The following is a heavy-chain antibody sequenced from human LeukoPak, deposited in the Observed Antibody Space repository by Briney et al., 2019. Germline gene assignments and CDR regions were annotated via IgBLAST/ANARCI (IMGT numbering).Heavy chain of an antibody. V-gene: IGHV3-23*01. D-gene: IGHD6-19*01. Sequence: GGSLRLSCAASGFTFSSYGMSWVRQAPGKGLEWVSAISGSGGSTYYADSVKGRFTISRDNSKNTLYLQMNSLRAEDTAVYYCASRIAVAGTLYWGQGTLVTVSS. CDR3: ASRIAVAGTLY. J-gene: IGHJ4*02. CDR2: ISGSGGST. CDR1: GFTFSSYG.